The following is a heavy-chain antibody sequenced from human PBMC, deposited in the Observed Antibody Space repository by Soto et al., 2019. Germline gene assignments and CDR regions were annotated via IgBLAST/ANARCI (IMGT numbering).Heavy chain of an antibody. Sequence: QVQLVQSGAEVKRPGSSVKVSCESSGDTFNSYVISWVRQAPGQGLEWMGGIIPIIGVTHYAQKFQGRVTISALSSTGTAYMEMTHLGFEDTALYYFAREALGAKGADHWGQGTLVTVSS. D-gene: IGHD3-16*01. V-gene: IGHV1-69*17. CDR2: IIPIIGVT. CDR3: AREALGAKGADH. J-gene: IGHJ4*02. CDR1: GDTFNSYV.